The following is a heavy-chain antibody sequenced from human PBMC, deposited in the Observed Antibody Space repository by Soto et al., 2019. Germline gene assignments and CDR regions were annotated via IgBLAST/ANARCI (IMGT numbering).Heavy chain of an antibody. Sequence: LSLTCAVSGGSISSSYWWTWVRQPPGKGLEWIGEIFHSGATNYNPSLKSRVTISVDKSKNQFSLNLSSVTAADTAVYYCARDPGYYDSSGYYYRYYSMDVWGQGTTVTVSS. CDR1: GGSISSSYW. CDR2: IFHSGAT. D-gene: IGHD3-22*01. CDR3: ARDPGYYDSSGYYYRYYSMDV. V-gene: IGHV4-4*02. J-gene: IGHJ6*02.